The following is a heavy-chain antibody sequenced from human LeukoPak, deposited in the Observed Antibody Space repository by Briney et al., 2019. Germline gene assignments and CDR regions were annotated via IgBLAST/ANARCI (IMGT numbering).Heavy chain of an antibody. D-gene: IGHD3-22*01. Sequence: PAGALMLSCAAAGFTISSYGMHWVRHAAGRGREWVAFIRYDGSNKYYADSVEGRFSISKDNSNNTQCLQINSLRAEETDVYYCVKKGGTFYYDSSGYSFDYWGQGALLTVCS. CDR3: VKKGGTFYYDSSGYSFDY. CDR2: IRYDGSNK. V-gene: IGHV3-30*02. CDR1: GFTISSYG. J-gene: IGHJ4*02.